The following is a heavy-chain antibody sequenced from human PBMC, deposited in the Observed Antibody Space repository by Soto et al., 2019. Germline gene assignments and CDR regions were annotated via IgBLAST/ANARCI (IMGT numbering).Heavy chain of an antibody. CDR3: AARPAEYSYGYSDY. CDR1: GGTLTSYA. CDR2: IIPISGTA. J-gene: IGHJ4*02. D-gene: IGHD5-18*01. V-gene: IGHV1-69*01. Sequence: QVQLVQSGAEVKKPGSSVKVSCKASGGTLTSYAISWVRQAPGQGPEWMGGIIPISGTAHYAQKFQGRVTITADESTSTAHMELSSLRFDDTAVYYCAARPAEYSYGYSDYWGQGILVSVSS.